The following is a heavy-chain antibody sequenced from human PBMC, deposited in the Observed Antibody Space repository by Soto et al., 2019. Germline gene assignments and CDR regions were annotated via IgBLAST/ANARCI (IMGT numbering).Heavy chain of an antibody. CDR2: ISGSGGST. CDR1: GFTFSSYA. V-gene: IGHV3-23*01. Sequence: EVQLLESGGGLVQPGGSLRLSCAASGFTFSSYAMSWVRQAPGKGLEWVSAISGSGGSTYYADSVKGRFTISRDNSKNTLYLQMNSLRAEDTAVYYCAKDSPYYGSGRFISQKINWFDPWGQGTLVTVSS. D-gene: IGHD3-10*01. CDR3: AKDSPYYGSGRFISQKINWFDP. J-gene: IGHJ5*02.